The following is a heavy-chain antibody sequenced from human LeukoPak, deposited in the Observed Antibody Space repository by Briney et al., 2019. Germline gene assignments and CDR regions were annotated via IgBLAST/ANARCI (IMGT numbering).Heavy chain of an antibody. CDR1: GFTFSSYW. Sequence: GGSLRLSCAASGFTFSSYWMHWVRQAPGKGLVWVSRINSDGSTTNYADSVKGRFTISRDNAKNTLYLQMNSLRAEDTAVYYCAREQFPRDFDYWGQGTLVTVSS. V-gene: IGHV3-74*01. D-gene: IGHD6-19*01. J-gene: IGHJ4*02. CDR2: INSDGSTT. CDR3: AREQFPRDFDY.